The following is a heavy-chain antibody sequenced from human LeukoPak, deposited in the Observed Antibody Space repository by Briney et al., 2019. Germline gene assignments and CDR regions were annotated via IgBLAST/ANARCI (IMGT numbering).Heavy chain of an antibody. CDR3: ARRRYYDSTGFLD. V-gene: IGHV4-38-2*02. CDR1: GYSISSGYY. Sequence: PSETLSLTCTVSGYSISSGYYWGWIRQPPGKGLEWIGSIYHSGSTYYNPSLKSRVTISLDTSKNQFSLKLRSVTAADTAVYYCARRRYYDSTGFLDWGQGSLVSVSS. J-gene: IGHJ1*01. D-gene: IGHD3-22*01. CDR2: IYHSGST.